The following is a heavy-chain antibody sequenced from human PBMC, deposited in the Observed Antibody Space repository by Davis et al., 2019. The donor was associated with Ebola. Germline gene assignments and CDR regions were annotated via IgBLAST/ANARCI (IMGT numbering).Heavy chain of an antibody. D-gene: IGHD3-10*01. Sequence: SQTLSLTCAISGDSVSRNSAAWNWIRQSPSRGLQWLGRTYYRSKWYNDYAVSVKGRITFNAETSKNQFSLQLNSVTPEDTAVYYCARGRSWPLDYWGQGTLVNVSS. CDR3: ARGRSWPLDY. V-gene: IGHV6-1*01. CDR2: TYYRSKWYN. CDR1: GDSVSRNSAA. J-gene: IGHJ4*02.